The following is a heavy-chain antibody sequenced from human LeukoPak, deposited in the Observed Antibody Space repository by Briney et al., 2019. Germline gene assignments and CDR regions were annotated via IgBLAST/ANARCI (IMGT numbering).Heavy chain of an antibody. J-gene: IGHJ4*02. CDR1: GFTFSSYA. CDR3: TTGYGDYGGFY. CDR2: ISGSGGST. D-gene: IGHD4-17*01. V-gene: IGHV3-23*01. Sequence: GGSLRLSCAASGFTFSSYAMSWVRQAPGKGLEWVSAISGSGGSTYYADSVKGRLTISRDNSKNTLYLQMNSLKTEDTAVYYCTTGYGDYGGFYWGQGTLVTVSS.